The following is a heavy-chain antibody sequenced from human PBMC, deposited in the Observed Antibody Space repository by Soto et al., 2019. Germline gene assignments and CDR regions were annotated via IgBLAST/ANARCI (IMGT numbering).Heavy chain of an antibody. CDR3: ARGASRCYPYCFHS. V-gene: IGHV1-69*01. J-gene: IGHJ4*01. D-gene: IGHD2-2*01. CDR1: EGTFNSYA. CDR2: IIPYYNTL. Sequence: QAQVVQSGAEVRKPGSSVKLSCKASEGTFNSYAIAWVRQAPGQGLEWMGGIIPYYNTLNYAQKFQVWDTTTADDSRNTVYMELSSLRSDDTAVDFCARGASRCYPYCFHSSAHATLVTVSS.